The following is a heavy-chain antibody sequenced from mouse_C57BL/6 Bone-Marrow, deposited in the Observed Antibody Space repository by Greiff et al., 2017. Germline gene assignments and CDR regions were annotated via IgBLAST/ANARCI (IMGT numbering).Heavy chain of an antibody. CDR3: TVGALFGFAY. Sequence: QVQLKQSGAELVRPGASVTLSCKASGYTFTDYEMHWVKQTPVHGLEWIGAIDPETGGTAYNQKFKGKAILTADKSSSTAYMELRSLTSEDSAVYYCTVGALFGFAYWGQGTLVTVSA. CDR1: GYTFTDYE. J-gene: IGHJ3*01. CDR2: IDPETGGT. D-gene: IGHD1-1*01. V-gene: IGHV1-15*01.